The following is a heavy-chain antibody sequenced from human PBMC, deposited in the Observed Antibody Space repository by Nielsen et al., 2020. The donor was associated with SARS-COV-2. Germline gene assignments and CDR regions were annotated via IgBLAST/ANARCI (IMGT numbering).Heavy chain of an antibody. CDR2: ISGSGGST. CDR3: AKALGGMDV. V-gene: IGHV3-23*01. J-gene: IGHJ6*02. CDR1: GFTFSSYA. Sequence: GESLKISCAASGFTFSSYAMSWVRQAPGKGLEWVSAISGSGGSTYYADSVKGRFTTSRDNSKNTLYLQMNSLRAEDTAVYYCAKALGGMDVWGQGTTVTGSS.